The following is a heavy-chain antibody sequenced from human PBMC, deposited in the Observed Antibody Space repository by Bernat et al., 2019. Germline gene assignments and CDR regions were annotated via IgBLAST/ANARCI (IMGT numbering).Heavy chain of an antibody. J-gene: IGHJ6*02. D-gene: IGHD3-10*01. Sequence: QVQLQESGPGLVKPSETLSLTCTVSGGSISSYYWSWIRQPPGKGLEWIGYIYYSGSTNYNPSLKSRVTISVDTSKNQFSLKLSSVTAADTAVYYCARLPSLFIMEVGGYYYGMDVWGQGTTVTVSS. V-gene: IGHV4-59*08. CDR3: ARLPSLFIMEVGGYYYGMDV. CDR1: GGSISSYY. CDR2: IYYSGST.